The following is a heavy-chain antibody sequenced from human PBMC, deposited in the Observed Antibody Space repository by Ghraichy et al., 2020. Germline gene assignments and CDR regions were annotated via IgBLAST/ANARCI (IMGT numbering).Heavy chain of an antibody. CDR2: LSSKGHFL. J-gene: IGHJ4*02. CDR1: GFTFSSYS. CDR3: ARERLYFYDGSGHYYFDC. D-gene: IGHD3-22*01. Sequence: LTCAASGFTFSSYSMHWVRQAPGKGLEWVSSLSSKGHFLYYADSVNGRFTISRDNAKNSLYLQLNSLTAADSAVYYCARERLYFYDGSGHYYFDCWGQGTLVTVSS. V-gene: IGHV3-21*01.